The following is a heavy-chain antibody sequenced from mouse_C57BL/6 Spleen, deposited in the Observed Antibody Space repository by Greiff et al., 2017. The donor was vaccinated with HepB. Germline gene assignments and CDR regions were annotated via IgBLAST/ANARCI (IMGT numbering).Heavy chain of an antibody. J-gene: IGHJ2*01. V-gene: IGHV3-6*01. CDR3: ARMVLDY. D-gene: IGHD2-3*01. CDR1: GYSITSGYY. CDR2: ISYDGSN. Sequence: ESGPGLVKPSQSLSLTCSVTGYSITSGYYWNWIRQFPGNNLEWMGYISYDGSNNYNPSLKNRISITRDTSKNQFFLKLNSVTTEDTATYYCARMVLDYWGQGTTLTVSS.